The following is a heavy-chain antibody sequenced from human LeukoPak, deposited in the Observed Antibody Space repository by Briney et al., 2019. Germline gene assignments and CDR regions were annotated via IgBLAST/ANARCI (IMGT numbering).Heavy chain of an antibody. CDR2: ISGSGGST. CDR1: GFTFSSYA. D-gene: IGHD3-9*01. CDR3: AKDFEWAGSYYFDY. J-gene: IGHJ4*02. Sequence: GGSLRLSCAASGFTFSSYAMSWVRQAPGEGLEWVSAISGSGGSTYYADSVKGRFTISRDNSKNTLYLQMNSLRAEDTAVYYCAKDFEWAGSYYFDYWGQGTLVTVSS. V-gene: IGHV3-23*01.